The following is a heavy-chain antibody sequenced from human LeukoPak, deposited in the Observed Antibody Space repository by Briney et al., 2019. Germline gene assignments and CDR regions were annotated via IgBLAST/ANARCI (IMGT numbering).Heavy chain of an antibody. Sequence: PGGSLRLSCAASGFTFSSYSMNWVRQAPGKGLEWVSFISSSSSYIYYADSVKGPFTISRDNAKNSLYLQMNSLRAEDTAVYYCARTIRGIAARGFDYWGQGTLVTVSS. V-gene: IGHV3-21*01. CDR3: ARTIRGIAARGFDY. CDR2: ISSSSSYI. D-gene: IGHD6-6*01. J-gene: IGHJ4*02. CDR1: GFTFSSYS.